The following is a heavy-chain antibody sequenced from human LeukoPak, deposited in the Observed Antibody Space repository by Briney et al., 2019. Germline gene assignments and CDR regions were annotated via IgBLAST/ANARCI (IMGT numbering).Heavy chain of an antibody. J-gene: IGHJ4*02. V-gene: IGHV3-7*01. CDR2: INQDGSEK. CDR1: GYTFSRYW. Sequence: GGSLRLSCAGSGYTFSRYWMSWVRQAPGKGLEWVANINQDGSEKHYADSLKGRFIISRDNAKNSLYLQMNSLRAEDTAVYYCVKDAEQDWGQGTLVTVSS. D-gene: IGHD6-13*01. CDR3: VKDAEQD.